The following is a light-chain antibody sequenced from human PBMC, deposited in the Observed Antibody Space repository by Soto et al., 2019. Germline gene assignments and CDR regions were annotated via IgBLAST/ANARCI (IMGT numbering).Light chain of an antibody. CDR2: GAS. CDR3: QNYGGSPLVT. CDR1: QSIDSSS. Sequence: EVVLTQSPGTLSLSPGERATLSCRASQSIDSSSLAWYQQTPGQTPRLLIYGASTRATGVSDRFSGSGSGTDFTLSISRLEPEDFGVYYCQNYGGSPLVTFGPGIKVEVK. J-gene: IGKJ3*01. V-gene: IGKV3-20*01.